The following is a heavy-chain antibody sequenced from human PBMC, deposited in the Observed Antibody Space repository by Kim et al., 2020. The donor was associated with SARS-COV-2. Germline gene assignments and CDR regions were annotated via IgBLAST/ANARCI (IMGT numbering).Heavy chain of an antibody. V-gene: IGHV3-74*01. Sequence: GDSGKGRFTISRANAKNTLYLQMNSLTAEDTAVYYCARRQFTSGWYYFDYWGQGTLVTVSS. CDR3: ARRQFTSGWYYFDY. D-gene: IGHD6-19*01. J-gene: IGHJ4*02.